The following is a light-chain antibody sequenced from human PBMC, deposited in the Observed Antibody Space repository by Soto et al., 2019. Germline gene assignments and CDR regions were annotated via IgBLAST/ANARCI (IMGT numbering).Light chain of an antibody. J-gene: IGKJ1*01. V-gene: IGKV3-15*01. CDR3: QQHNAWPWT. CDR2: ASS. Sequence: EIVMTQSPATLSVSPGERATLSCRASQSVSNNLAWYQQTPGQVPRLLIYASSIRATGIPARFSGSGSGTEFTLIINSLQSEDSAVYYCQQHNAWPWTFGQGTKVEIK. CDR1: QSVSNN.